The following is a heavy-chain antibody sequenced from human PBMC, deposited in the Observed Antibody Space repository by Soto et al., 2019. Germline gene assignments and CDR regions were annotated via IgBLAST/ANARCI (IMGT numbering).Heavy chain of an antibody. CDR3: ARGLRASFGVRLSYYYYGMDV. CDR2: IDHTGST. D-gene: IGHD3-10*01. J-gene: IGHJ6*02. Sequence: KPXGTLALISAVYGGPVGDYYWSWVRRSPGKGLESIGEIDHTGSTNHNPSLKSPVTISVDTSKNHFSLKLSSVTAADTAVYYCARGLRASFGVRLSYYYYGMDVWGQGTTVTVSS. V-gene: IGHV4-34*01. CDR1: GGPVGDYY.